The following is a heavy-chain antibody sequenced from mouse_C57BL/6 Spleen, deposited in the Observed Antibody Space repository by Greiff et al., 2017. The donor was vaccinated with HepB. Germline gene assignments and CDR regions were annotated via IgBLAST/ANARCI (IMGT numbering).Heavy chain of an antibody. CDR3: AKGIFMGYFDV. CDR2: TFYSGIT. D-gene: IGHD1-1*01. V-gene: IGHV3-3*01. CDR1: GFSINSYCF. J-gene: IGHJ1*03. Sequence: EVKLVESGPSLVRPSQTLSLTCTVTGFSINSYCFWIWIRQFPGNKLEYIGYTFYSGITYYNPSLESRTYITRDTSKNQFSLKLSSVTTEDTATYDCAKGIFMGYFDVWGTGTTVTVSS.